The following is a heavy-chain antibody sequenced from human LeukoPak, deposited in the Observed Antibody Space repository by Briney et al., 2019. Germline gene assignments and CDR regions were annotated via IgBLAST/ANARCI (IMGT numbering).Heavy chain of an antibody. V-gene: IGHV1-2*02. Sequence: GASVKVPCKASGYTFTGYYMHWVRQAPGQGLEWMGWINPNSGGTNYAQKFQGRVTMTRDTSISTAYMELSRLRSDDTAVYYCARDVGWLQPHYFDYWGQGTLVTVSS. CDR3: ARDVGWLQPHYFDY. D-gene: IGHD5-24*01. CDR2: INPNSGGT. CDR1: GYTFTGYY. J-gene: IGHJ4*02.